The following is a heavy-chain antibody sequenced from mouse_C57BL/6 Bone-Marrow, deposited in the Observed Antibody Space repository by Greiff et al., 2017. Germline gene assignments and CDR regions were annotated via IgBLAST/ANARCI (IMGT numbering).Heavy chain of an antibody. CDR1: GFTFSSYA. Sequence: DVKLVESGGGLVKPGGSLKLSCAASGFTFSSYAMSWVRQTPEKRLEWVATISDGGSYTYYPDNVKGRFTISRDNAKNNLYLQMSHLKSEETAMYYCARERYYYFDYWGQGTTLTVAS. CDR2: ISDGGSYT. CDR3: ARERYYYFDY. V-gene: IGHV5-4*01. D-gene: IGHD2-12*01. J-gene: IGHJ2*01.